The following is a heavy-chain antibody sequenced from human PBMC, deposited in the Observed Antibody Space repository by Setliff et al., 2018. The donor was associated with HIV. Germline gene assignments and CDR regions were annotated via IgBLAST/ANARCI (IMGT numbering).Heavy chain of an antibody. V-gene: IGHV1-18*01. Sequence: ASVKVSCKASGYTFTSYGISWVRQAPGQGLEWMGWISAYNGNTNYAQKLQGRVTMTTDTSTSTAYMELRSLSSDDTAVYYCARMIVLSASSPPNAFDIWGQGTMVTVSS. D-gene: IGHD3-22*01. CDR3: ARMIVLSASSPPNAFDI. CDR1: GYTFTSYG. CDR2: ISAYNGNT. J-gene: IGHJ3*02.